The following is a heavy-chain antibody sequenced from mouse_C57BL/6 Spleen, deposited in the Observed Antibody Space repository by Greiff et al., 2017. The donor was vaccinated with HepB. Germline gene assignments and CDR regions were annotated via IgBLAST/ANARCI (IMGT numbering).Heavy chain of an antibody. Sequence: QVQLQQPGAELVKPGASVKMSCKASGYTFTSYWITWVKQRPGQGLEWIGDIYPGSGSTNYNEKFKSKATLTVDTSSSTAYMQLSSLTSEDSAVYYCAREGVYGNYGRYFDVWGTGTTVTVSS. CDR1: GYTFTSYW. J-gene: IGHJ1*03. V-gene: IGHV1-55*01. CDR2: IYPGSGST. D-gene: IGHD2-1*01. CDR3: AREGVYGNYGRYFDV.